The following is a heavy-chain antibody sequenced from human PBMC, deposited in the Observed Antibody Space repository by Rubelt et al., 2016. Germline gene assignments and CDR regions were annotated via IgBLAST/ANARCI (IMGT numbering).Heavy chain of an antibody. CDR3: ARDLLVGCQHSCDAFDI. CDR1: GFTFSSYS. Sequence: QLVESGGGLVQPGGSLRLSCAASGFTFSSYSMNWVRQAPGKGLEWVSYISSSSSTIYYADSVKGRFTISRDNAKNSLYLQMNSLRAEDTAVYYCARDLLVGCQHSCDAFDIWGQGTMVTVSS. V-gene: IGHV3-48*01. J-gene: IGHJ3*02. CDR2: ISSSSSTI. D-gene: IGHD2-15*01.